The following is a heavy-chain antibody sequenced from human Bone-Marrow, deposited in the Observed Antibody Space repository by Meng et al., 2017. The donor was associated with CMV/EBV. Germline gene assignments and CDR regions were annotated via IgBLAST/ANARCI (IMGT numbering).Heavy chain of an antibody. D-gene: IGHD1-26*01. Sequence: GESLKISCGASGFTFSNYGMHWVRQAPGKGLEWVASMRYDRSEEYYVDSVKGRFTISRDNSKSTLYLQMNSLRAEDTAVYYCAKVIVPSIHHNYGLDVWGQGTTVTVSS. J-gene: IGHJ6*02. CDR3: AKVIVPSIHHNYGLDV. V-gene: IGHV3-30*02. CDR2: MRYDRSEE. CDR1: GFTFSNYG.